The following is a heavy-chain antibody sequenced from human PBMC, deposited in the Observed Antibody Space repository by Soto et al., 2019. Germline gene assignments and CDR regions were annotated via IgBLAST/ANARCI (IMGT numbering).Heavy chain of an antibody. CDR2: ISYDGSNK. J-gene: IGHJ4*02. CDR1: GFTFSSYG. Sequence: GGSLRLSCAASGFTFSSYGMHWVRQAPGKGLEWVAVISYDGSNKYYADSVKGRFTISRDNSKNTLYLQMNSLRAEDTAVYYCANRGVGATTGRDYWGQGTLATVSS. CDR3: ANRGVGATTGRDY. V-gene: IGHV3-30*18. D-gene: IGHD1-26*01.